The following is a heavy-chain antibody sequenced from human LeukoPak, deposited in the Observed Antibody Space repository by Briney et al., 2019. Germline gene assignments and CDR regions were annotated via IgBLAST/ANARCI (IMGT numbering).Heavy chain of an antibody. CDR1: GYTFTSHW. V-gene: IGHV5-51*01. D-gene: IGHD3-22*01. CDR2: IYPGDSES. CDR3: ARHRNPYESSGFRYYFDY. J-gene: IGHJ4*02. Sequence: GESLKISCKGYGYTFTSHWIAWVRQMPGKGLEWMGIIYPGDSESRYNPSFKGQVTISADKSTSTAYLQWSSLKAADSAMYYCARHRNPYESSGFRYYFDYWGQGTLVTVSS.